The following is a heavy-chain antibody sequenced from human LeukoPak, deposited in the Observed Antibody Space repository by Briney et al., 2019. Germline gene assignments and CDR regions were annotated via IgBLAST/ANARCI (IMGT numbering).Heavy chain of an antibody. Sequence: PSETLSLTCTVSGGSISSGDYYWSWIRQPPGKGLEWIGYIYYSGSTYYNPSLKSRVTISVDTSKNQFSLKLSSVTAADTAVYYCARGEGDSSSWFDPWGQGTVVTVSS. CDR1: GGSISSGDYY. D-gene: IGHD6-13*01. CDR2: IYYSGST. J-gene: IGHJ5*02. V-gene: IGHV4-30-4*08. CDR3: ARGEGDSSSWFDP.